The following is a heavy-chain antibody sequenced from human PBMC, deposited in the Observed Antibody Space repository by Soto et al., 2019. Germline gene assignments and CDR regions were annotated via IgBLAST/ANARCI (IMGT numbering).Heavy chain of an antibody. D-gene: IGHD2-21*01. CDR3: VCLRVEGYLPNANDPLDV. V-gene: IGHV4-30-2*01. Sequence: TWGVAGGTVISVGACWSCIRKPPGKSLQWVGYISHSGTPYYNPSLKPRVTISVDRSKNRFSLNLSSVTAADTAVYYCVCLRVEGYLPNANDPLDVGGKGTLVPVSS. CDR2: ISHSGTP. CDR1: GGTVISVGAC. J-gene: IGHJ3*01.